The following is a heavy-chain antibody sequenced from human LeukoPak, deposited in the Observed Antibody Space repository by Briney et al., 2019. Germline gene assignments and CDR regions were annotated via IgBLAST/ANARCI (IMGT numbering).Heavy chain of an antibody. Sequence: GGSPRLSCAASDFTFSAYTMNWIRLAPGKGLEWVSSISSSRTYIYYADSVKGRFTISRDNAKNSLYLQMNSLRAEDTALYFCARDSDYGDYFDHWGPGTLVTVSS. J-gene: IGHJ4*02. D-gene: IGHD4-17*01. CDR2: ISSSRTYI. V-gene: IGHV3-21*06. CDR3: ARDSDYGDYFDH. CDR1: DFTFSAYT.